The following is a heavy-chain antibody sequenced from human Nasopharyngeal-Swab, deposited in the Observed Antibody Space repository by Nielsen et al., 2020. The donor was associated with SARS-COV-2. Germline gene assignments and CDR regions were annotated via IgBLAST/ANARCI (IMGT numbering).Heavy chain of an antibody. CDR3: ARGRGGWFGELFDY. Sequence: GSVKASCKASGYIFTSYDINWVRQATGQGLEWMGWMKPNSGNTGYAQKFQGRVTMTRDTSISTAYMELSSLRSEDTAVYYCARGRGGWFGELFDYWGQGTLVTVSS. CDR2: MKPNSGNT. J-gene: IGHJ4*02. CDR1: GYIFTSYD. V-gene: IGHV1-8*01. D-gene: IGHD3-10*01.